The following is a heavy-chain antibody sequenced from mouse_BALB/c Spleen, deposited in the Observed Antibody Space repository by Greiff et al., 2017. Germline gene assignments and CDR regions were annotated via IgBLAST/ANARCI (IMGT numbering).Heavy chain of an antibody. J-gene: IGHJ4*01. V-gene: IGHV1-14*01. Sequence: EVKLMESGPELVKPGASVKMSCKASGYTFTSYVMHWVKQKPGQGLEWIGYINPYNDGTKYNEKFKGKATLTSDKSSSTAYMELSSLTSEDSAVYFCARGNYGNYEGIDYAMDYWGQGTSVTVSS. CDR1: GYTFTSYV. D-gene: IGHD2-1*01. CDR2: INPYNDGT. CDR3: ARGNYGNYEGIDYAMDY.